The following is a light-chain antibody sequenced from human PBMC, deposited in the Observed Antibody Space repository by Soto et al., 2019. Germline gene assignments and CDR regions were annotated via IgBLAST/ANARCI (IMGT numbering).Light chain of an antibody. CDR1: SSNIGSCYD. V-gene: IGLV1-40*01. CDR2: GNS. Sequence: QSVLTQPPSVSGAPGQRVTISCTGRSSNIGSCYDVHWYQQLPGTAPKLLIYGNSNRPSGVPDRFSGSKSGTSASLAITGLQAEDEADYYCPSYDSSLSGSVFGGGTELTVL. CDR3: PSYDSSLSGSV. J-gene: IGLJ2*01.